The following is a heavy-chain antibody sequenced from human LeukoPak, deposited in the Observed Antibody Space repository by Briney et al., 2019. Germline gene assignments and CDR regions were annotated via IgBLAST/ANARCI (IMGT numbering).Heavy chain of an antibody. CDR1: GFTFSSYG. V-gene: IGHV3-74*01. Sequence: GRSLRLSCAASGFTFSSYGMHWVRQAPGKGLVWVSRINTDGSSTSYADSVKGRFTISRDNAKNTLYLQMNSLRAEDTAVYYCVRERYYDFWSGYYSWDAFDIWGQGTMVTVSS. D-gene: IGHD3-3*01. J-gene: IGHJ3*02. CDR2: INTDGSST. CDR3: VRERYYDFWSGYYSWDAFDI.